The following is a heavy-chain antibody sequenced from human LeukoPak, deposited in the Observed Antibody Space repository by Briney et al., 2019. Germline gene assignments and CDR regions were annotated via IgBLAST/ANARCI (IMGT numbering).Heavy chain of an antibody. CDR1: GFIFSNYV. D-gene: IGHD3-9*01. CDR2: ISGSSVKT. CDR3: TREEAYFDSLLAYYFDY. Sequence: GGSLRLSCAASGFIFSNYVMSWVRQAPGKGPEWVSAISGSSVKTYYADSVQGRFTISRDDSENTLYLQMNSLRAEDTAIYYCTREEAYFDSLLAYYFDYWGQGTLVTVSS. V-gene: IGHV3-23*01. J-gene: IGHJ4*02.